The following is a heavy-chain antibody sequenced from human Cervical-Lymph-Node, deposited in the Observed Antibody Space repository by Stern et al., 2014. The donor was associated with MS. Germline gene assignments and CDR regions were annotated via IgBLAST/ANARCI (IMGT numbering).Heavy chain of an antibody. CDR3: AKHACTGAACPFDL. Sequence: QVQLQESGPGLVKPSETLSLTCAVSGDSISSYTHYWAWIRQPPGKGLEWIGSVNYSGPTSYNPSLKSPVTISVDTSKNHFSLGLNSVTAADTAVYYCAKHACTGAACPFDLWGQGTLVTVSS. CDR2: VNYSGPT. D-gene: IGHD2-8*02. CDR1: GDSISSYTHY. J-gene: IGHJ4*02. V-gene: IGHV4-39*01.